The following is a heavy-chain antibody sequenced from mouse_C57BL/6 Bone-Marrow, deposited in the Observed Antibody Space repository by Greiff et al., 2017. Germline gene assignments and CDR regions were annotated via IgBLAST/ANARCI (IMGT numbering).Heavy chain of an antibody. CDR2: ISNGGGST. Sequence: EVKLMESGGGLVQPGGSLKLSFAASGFTFSDYYMYWVRQTPEQRLEWVAYISNGGGSTYYPDTVKGRFTISRDNAKNTLYLQMSRLKSEDTAMYDCARPHYYYGSSFAYWGQGTLVTVSA. CDR3: ARPHYYYGSSFAY. D-gene: IGHD1-1*01. V-gene: IGHV5-12*01. J-gene: IGHJ3*01. CDR1: GFTFSDYY.